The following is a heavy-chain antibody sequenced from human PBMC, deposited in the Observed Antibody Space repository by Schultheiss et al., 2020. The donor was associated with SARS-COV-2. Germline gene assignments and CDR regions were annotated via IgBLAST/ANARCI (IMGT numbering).Heavy chain of an antibody. Sequence: SCKASGGTFSSYAMSWVRQAPGKGLEWVANIKQDGSEKYYVDSVKGRFTISRDNAKNSLYLQMNSLRAEDTAVYYCANSRGSGSYLDYWGQGTLVTVSS. CDR2: IKQDGSEK. V-gene: IGHV3-7*03. J-gene: IGHJ4*02. D-gene: IGHD3-10*01. CDR1: GGTFSSYA. CDR3: ANSRGSGSYLDY.